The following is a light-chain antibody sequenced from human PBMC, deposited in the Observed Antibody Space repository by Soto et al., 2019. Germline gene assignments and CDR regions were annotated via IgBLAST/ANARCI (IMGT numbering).Light chain of an antibody. Sequence: DIQMTQSPSSLSASVGDRVTITCRASQTIRYSLNWYHQKPGKAPKVLIYDASTLQSGVPPRFSGSGSGTDFALTISSLQPEDFATYYCHQSAGSRTWTFGQGTRVEAK. V-gene: IGKV1-39*01. CDR3: HQSAGSRTWT. J-gene: IGKJ1*01. CDR2: DAS. CDR1: QTIRYS.